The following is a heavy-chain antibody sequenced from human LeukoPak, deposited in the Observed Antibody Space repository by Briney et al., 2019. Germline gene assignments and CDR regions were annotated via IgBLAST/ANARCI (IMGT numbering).Heavy chain of an antibody. CDR1: GFTFSDYY. Sequence: PGGSLRLSCAASGFTFSDYYMSWIRQAPGKGLEWVSYISSSGSTIYYADSVKGRFTISRDNAKNSLYLQMNSLRAEDTAVYYCARDRNRIAAAGHFDYWGQGTLVTVSS. CDR3: ARDRNRIAAAGHFDY. J-gene: IGHJ4*02. CDR2: ISSSGSTI. D-gene: IGHD6-13*01. V-gene: IGHV3-11*01.